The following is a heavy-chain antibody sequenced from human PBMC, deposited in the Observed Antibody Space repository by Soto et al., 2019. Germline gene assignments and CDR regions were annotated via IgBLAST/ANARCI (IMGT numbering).Heavy chain of an antibody. CDR2: IWHDGGNK. Sequence: GGSLRLSCAASGFTFSSYGMHWVRQAPGKGLEWVAFIWHDGGNKFYAESVKGRFTISRDNSTNTLYLQMTSLSAEDTAMYYCARDGDVNTGFGKDYWGQGTLVTVSS. CDR3: ARDGDVNTGFGKDY. D-gene: IGHD3-16*01. J-gene: IGHJ4*02. V-gene: IGHV3-33*01. CDR1: GFTFSSYG.